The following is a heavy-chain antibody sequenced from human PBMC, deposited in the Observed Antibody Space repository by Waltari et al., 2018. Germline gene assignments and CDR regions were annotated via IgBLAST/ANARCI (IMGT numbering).Heavy chain of an antibody. CDR2: IGDSGRKT. V-gene: IGHV3-23*04. D-gene: IGHD3-10*01. J-gene: IGHJ6*02. CDR1: GFTFRHYA. CDR3: AKDKSNSEFYYHGMDV. Sequence: EVQVVESGGGLVQPGVSLRLSCAFSGFTFRHYAMRCVRQVPGKGLQWVSGIGDSGRKTYYTESVKGRFTISRDNSKNMVYLQMNSLRDEDTAIYYCAKDKSNSEFYYHGMDVWGRGTTVTVSS.